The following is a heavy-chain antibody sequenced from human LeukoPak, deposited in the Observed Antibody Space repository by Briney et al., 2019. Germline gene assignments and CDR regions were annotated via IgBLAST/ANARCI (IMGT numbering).Heavy chain of an antibody. CDR1: GFTVSSYA. J-gene: IGHJ6*02. D-gene: IGHD2-21*01. V-gene: IGHV3-30-3*01. Sequence: PGGSLRLSCAASGFTVSSYAMHWVRQAPGKGLEWVAVISYDGSNKYYADSVKGRFTISRDNSKNTLYLQMNSLRAEDTAVYYCARGVVVKGMDVWGQGTTVTVSS. CDR2: ISYDGSNK. CDR3: ARGVVVKGMDV.